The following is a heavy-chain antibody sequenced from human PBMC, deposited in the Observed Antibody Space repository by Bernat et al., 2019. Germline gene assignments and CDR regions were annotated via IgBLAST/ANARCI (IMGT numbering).Heavy chain of an antibody. D-gene: IGHD3-10*01. V-gene: IGHV2-70*15. CDR2: IDWDDDK. J-gene: IGHJ3*02. CDR1: GFSLSTSGMC. Sequence: QVTLRESGPALVKPTQTLTLTCTFSGFSLSTSGMCVSWIRQPPGKALEWLARIDWDDDKYYSTSLKTRLTISKDTSKNQVVLTMTNMDPVDKATYYCARIRWYYYGSGSYYPDAFDIWGQGTMVTVYS. CDR3: ARIRWYYYGSGSYYPDAFDI.